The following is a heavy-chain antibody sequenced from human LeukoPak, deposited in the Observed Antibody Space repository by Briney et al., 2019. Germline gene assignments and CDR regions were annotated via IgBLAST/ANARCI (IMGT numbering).Heavy chain of an antibody. CDR1: GFTFSSYA. D-gene: IGHD3-3*01. CDR3: AKDLAWDDFWRYFDY. CDR2: ISGSGGST. J-gene: IGHJ4*02. V-gene: IGHV3-23*01. Sequence: PGGSLRLSCAASGFTFSSYAMSWVRQAPGKGLEWVSAISGSGGSTYYADSVKGRFTISRDNSKNTLYLQMNSLRAEDTAVYYCAKDLAWDDFWRYFDYWGQGTLVTVSS.